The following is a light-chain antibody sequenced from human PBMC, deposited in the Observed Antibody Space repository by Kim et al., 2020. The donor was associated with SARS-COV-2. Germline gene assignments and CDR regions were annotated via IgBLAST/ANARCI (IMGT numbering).Light chain of an antibody. V-gene: IGLV3-1*01. Sequence: SYELTQPPSVSVSPGQTASITCSGNKLGDKYACWYQQKPGQSPVLVMYQDDRRPSGIPERFSGSNSGNTATLTISGTQAMDEADYYCQAWDTSIEVFGGG. J-gene: IGLJ2*01. CDR1: KLGDKY. CDR3: QAWDTSIEV. CDR2: QDD.